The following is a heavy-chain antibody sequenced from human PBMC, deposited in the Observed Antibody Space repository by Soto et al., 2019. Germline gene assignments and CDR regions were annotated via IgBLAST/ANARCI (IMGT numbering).Heavy chain of an antibody. V-gene: IGHV4-4*02. J-gene: IGHJ4*02. CDR1: SGSFSSSNW. CDR3: ARGKEDSSGWYEAYYFDY. CDR2: IYHSGST. Sequence: QVQLQESGPGLVKPSGTLSLTCAVSSGSFSSSNWWSWVRQPPGKGLEWIGEIYHSGSTNYNPSLKSRVTISVDKSKNQFSLKLSSVTAADTAVYYCARGKEDSSGWYEAYYFDYWGQGTLVTVSS. D-gene: IGHD6-19*01.